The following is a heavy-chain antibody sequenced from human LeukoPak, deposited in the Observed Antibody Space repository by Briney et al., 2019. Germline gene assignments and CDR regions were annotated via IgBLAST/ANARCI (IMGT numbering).Heavy chain of an antibody. CDR2: ISGSGGST. J-gene: IGHJ4*02. CDR3: AKVRYFDWLTPPDY. V-gene: IGHV3-23*01. CDR1: GFTFSSYA. Sequence: GGSLRLSCAASGFTFSSYAMSWVRQAPGKGLEWGSAISGSGGSTYYADSVKGRFTISRDNSKNTLYLQMNSLRAEDTAVYYCAKVRYFDWLTPPDYWGQGTLVTVSS. D-gene: IGHD3-9*01.